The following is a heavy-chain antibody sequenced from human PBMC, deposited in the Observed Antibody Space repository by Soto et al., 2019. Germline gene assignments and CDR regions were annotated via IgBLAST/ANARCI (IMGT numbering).Heavy chain of an antibody. Sequence: SETLSLTCAVYGGSFIGYYWTWRRQSPEKGLEWIGEVNHSGTTYYNPSLKTRVTIPVHTPKNQFSLKMSSVTAADTAVYYCARGIGYCSSINCYSSRRLRFDSWGQGTLVTVSS. CDR1: GGSFIGYY. CDR3: ARGIGYCSSINCYSSRRLRFDS. CDR2: VNHSGTT. V-gene: IGHV4-34*01. J-gene: IGHJ4*02. D-gene: IGHD2-2*01.